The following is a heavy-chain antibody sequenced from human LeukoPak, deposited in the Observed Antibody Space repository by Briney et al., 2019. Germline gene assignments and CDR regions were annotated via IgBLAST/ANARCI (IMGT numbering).Heavy chain of an antibody. CDR1: GFSFSGFG. D-gene: IGHD7-27*01. J-gene: IGHJ4*02. CDR2: IGSSGSAGGNI. Sequence: GGSLRLSCAASGFSFSGFGMNWVRQAPGKGLEWISYIGSSGSAGGNIYYAVSVKGRFTISRDDAKTSLYLQMNSLRAEDTAFYYCVRDDNWGFDYWGQGALVTVSS. CDR3: VRDDNWGFDY. V-gene: IGHV3-48*04.